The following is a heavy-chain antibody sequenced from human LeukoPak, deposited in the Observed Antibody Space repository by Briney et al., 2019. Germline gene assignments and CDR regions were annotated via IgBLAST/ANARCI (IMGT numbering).Heavy chain of an antibody. V-gene: IGHV3-7*01. CDR2: IKQDGSEK. D-gene: IGHD1-26*01. J-gene: IGHJ3*02. CDR3: ARDSLIVGATGAFDI. Sequence: GGSLRLSCAASGFTFSSYWMSWVRQAPGKGLEWVANIKQDGSEKYYVDSVKGRFTISRDNAKNSLYLQMNSLRAEDTAVYYCARDSLIVGATGAFDIWGQGTTVTVSS. CDR1: GFTFSSYW.